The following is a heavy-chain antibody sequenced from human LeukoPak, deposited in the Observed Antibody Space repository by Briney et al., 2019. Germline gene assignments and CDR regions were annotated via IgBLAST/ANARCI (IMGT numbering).Heavy chain of an antibody. J-gene: IGHJ4*02. CDR3: AKLVRSPHCSSTSCYSPRGFSYYFDY. V-gene: IGHV3-30*02. CDR2: IRYDGSNK. CDR1: GFTFSSYG. D-gene: IGHD2-2*02. Sequence: PGGSLRLSCAASGFTFSSYGMHWVRQAPGKGLEWVAFIRYDGSNKYYADSVKGRFTISRDNSKNTLYLQMNSLRAEDTAVYYCAKLVRSPHCSSTSCYSPRGFSYYFDYWGQGTLVTVSS.